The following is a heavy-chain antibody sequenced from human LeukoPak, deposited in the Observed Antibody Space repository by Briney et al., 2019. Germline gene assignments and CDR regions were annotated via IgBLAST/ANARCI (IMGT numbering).Heavy chain of an antibody. Sequence: GGSLRLSCAASGFTFSSYGMHWVRQAPGKGLEWVAVISYDGSNKYYADSVEGRFTISRDNSKNTLYLQMNSLRAEDTAVYYCAKDRGPYSGYDSFFDFWGQGTLVTVSS. CDR3: AKDRGPYSGYDSFFDF. D-gene: IGHD5-12*01. CDR2: ISYDGSNK. J-gene: IGHJ4*02. CDR1: GFTFSSYG. V-gene: IGHV3-30*18.